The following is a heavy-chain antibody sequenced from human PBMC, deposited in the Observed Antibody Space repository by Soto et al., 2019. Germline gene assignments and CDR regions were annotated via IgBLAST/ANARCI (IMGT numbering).Heavy chain of an antibody. CDR2: INHSGTT. Sequence: SETLSLTCAVYGGSFSGYYWSWIRQPPGKGLEWIGEINHSGTTNYSPSLKSRVTISVDTSKSQFSLKLSSVTAADTAVYYCARNFATVTAYFYYFDYWGQGALVTVSS. V-gene: IGHV4-34*01. CDR3: ARNFATVTAYFYYFDY. CDR1: GGSFSGYY. D-gene: IGHD4-4*01. J-gene: IGHJ4*02.